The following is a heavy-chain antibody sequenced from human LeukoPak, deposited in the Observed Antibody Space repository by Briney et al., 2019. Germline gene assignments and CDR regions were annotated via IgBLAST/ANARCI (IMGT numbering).Heavy chain of an antibody. J-gene: IGHJ4*02. CDR1: GFTVNNYA. D-gene: IGHD6-19*01. Sequence: PGGSLRLSCTASGFTVNNYAMSWVRQSPGKGLEWVSSISGSGVTTHYADSVKGRLTISRDNSKNTLYLETNSLRAEDTATYYRAIGFSNGWYYFDYWGQGTLVIVSS. V-gene: IGHV3-23*01. CDR2: ISGSGVTT. CDR3: AIGFSNGWYYFDY.